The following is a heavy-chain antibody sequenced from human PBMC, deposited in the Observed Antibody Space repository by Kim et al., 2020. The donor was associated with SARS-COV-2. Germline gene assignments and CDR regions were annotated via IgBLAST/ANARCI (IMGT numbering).Heavy chain of an antibody. V-gene: IGHV4-59*01. D-gene: IGHD6-19*01. Sequence: SETLSLTCTVSGGSISSYYWSWIRQPPGKGLEWIGYIYYSGSTNYNPSLKSRVTISVDTSKNQFSLKLSSVTAADTAVYYCARGSRGGSGWPTAYFPFDYWGQGTLVTVSS. J-gene: IGHJ4*02. CDR1: GGSISSYY. CDR3: ARGSRGGSGWPTAYFPFDY. CDR2: IYYSGST.